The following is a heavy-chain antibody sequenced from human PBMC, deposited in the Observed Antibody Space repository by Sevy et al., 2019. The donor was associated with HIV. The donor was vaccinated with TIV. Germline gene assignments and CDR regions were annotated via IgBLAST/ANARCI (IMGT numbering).Heavy chain of an antibody. Sequence: GESLKISCKGSGYSFTSYWIGWVRQMPGKGLEWMGIIYPGDSDTRYSRSFQGQVTISADKSISTAYLQWSSLKASDTAMYYCARTLGFGKYCSGGSCYSGMDVWGQGTTVTVSS. D-gene: IGHD2-15*01. CDR1: GYSFTSYW. V-gene: IGHV5-51*01. CDR2: IYPGDSDT. J-gene: IGHJ6*02. CDR3: ARTLGFGKYCSGGSCYSGMDV.